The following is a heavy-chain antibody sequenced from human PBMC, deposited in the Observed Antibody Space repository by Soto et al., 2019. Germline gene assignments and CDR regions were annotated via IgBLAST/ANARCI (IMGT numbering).Heavy chain of an antibody. J-gene: IGHJ4*02. V-gene: IGHV4-59*01. CDR3: ASYDFWSGYGYFDY. Sequence: PXETLSLTCTVSGCPISSYYWSWIREPPGKGLEWIGYIYYSGSTNYNPSLKSRVTISVDTSKNHFSLKLSSVTAADTAVYYCASYDFWSGYGYFDYWGRGALVTSPQ. D-gene: IGHD3-3*01. CDR1: GCPISSYY. CDR2: IYYSGST.